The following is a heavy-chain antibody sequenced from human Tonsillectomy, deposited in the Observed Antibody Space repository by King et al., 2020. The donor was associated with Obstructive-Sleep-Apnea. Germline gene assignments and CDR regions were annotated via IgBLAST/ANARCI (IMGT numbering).Heavy chain of an antibody. D-gene: IGHD3-22*01. CDR2: IYWYDDK. CDR1: GFSLSTSGVG. CDR3: TLLCYATSGSPFH. Sequence: ITLKESGPTLVKPTQTLTLTCTFSGFSLSTSGVGVGWIRQPPGKALELLALIYWYDDKGYIPSLKSRLTITKDTSKKQVVLPMTNMGPVDTATYYCTLLCYATSGSPFHWGQGTLVTVSS. J-gene: IGHJ4*02. V-gene: IGHV2-5*01.